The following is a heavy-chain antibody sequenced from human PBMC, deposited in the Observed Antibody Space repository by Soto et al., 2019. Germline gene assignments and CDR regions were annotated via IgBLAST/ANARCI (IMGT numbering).Heavy chain of an antibody. CDR3: VKNSGWFNT. J-gene: IGHJ5*02. V-gene: IGHV3-23*01. Sequence: GGSPRLSCAASGFPFGTTDMSWVRQAPGEGLEWVSTIDGSGGITFYADSVKGRFTISRDNSRNTVYLQMNSLRGDDTALYYCVKNSGWFNTWGQGALVTVSS. CDR1: GFPFGTTD. D-gene: IGHD3-10*01. CDR2: IDGSGGIT.